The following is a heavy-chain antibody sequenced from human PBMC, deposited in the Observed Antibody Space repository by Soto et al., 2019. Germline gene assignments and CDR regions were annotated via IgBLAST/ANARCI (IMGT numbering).Heavy chain of an antibody. V-gene: IGHV4-31*03. CDR1: GDSISSGSYY. CDR2: IYFRGNT. CDR3: ARNPWRVARFDY. J-gene: IGHJ4*02. Sequence: QVQLQESGPGLVKPSQTLSLICTVSGDSISSGSYYWSWIRQHPGKGLEWIGYIYFRGNTYYIPSLKSRATISVDTSKNQFSLKLTSVIAAATGVYFCARNPWRVARFDYWGQGILVTVSS. D-gene: IGHD5-12*01.